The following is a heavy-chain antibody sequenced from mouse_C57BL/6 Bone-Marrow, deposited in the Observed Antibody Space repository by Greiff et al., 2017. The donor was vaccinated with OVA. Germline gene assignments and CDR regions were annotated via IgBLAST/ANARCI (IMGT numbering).Heavy chain of an antibody. J-gene: IGHJ3*01. CDR2: IDPSDSYT. CDR1: GYTFTSYW. CDR3: ARFAY. V-gene: IGHV1-59*01. Sequence: VKLQQPGAELVRPGTSVKLSCKASGYTFTSYWMHWVKQRPGQGLEWIGVIDPSDSYTNYNQKFKGKATLTVDTSSSTAYMQLSSLTSEDSAVYYCARFAYWGQGTLVTVSA.